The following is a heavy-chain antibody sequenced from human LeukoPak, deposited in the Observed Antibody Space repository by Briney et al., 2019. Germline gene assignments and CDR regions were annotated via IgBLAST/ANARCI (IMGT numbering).Heavy chain of an antibody. CDR3: ARDRGSREMATIVYYFDY. CDR1: GFTFSSYS. CDR2: ISSSSSYI. D-gene: IGHD5-24*01. Sequence: GGSLRLSCAASGFTFSSYSMNWVRQAPGKGLEWVSFISSSSSYIYYADSVKGRFTISRDNAKNSLYLQMNSLRAEDTAVYYCARDRGSREMATIVYYFDYWGQGTLVTVSS. V-gene: IGHV3-21*01. J-gene: IGHJ4*02.